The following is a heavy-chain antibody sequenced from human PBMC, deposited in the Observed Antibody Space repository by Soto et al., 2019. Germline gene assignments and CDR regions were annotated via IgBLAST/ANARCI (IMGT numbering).Heavy chain of an antibody. CDR1: GFTFSNAW. V-gene: IGHV3-15*01. D-gene: IGHD6-13*01. J-gene: IGHJ4*02. CDR2: IKSKTGGGTT. CDR3: TTDRHSSSWFDY. Sequence: GGSLRLSCAASGFTFSNAWMSWFRQAPGKGLEWVGRIKSKTGGGTTDYAAPVKGRFTISRDGSKSTLYLQMNSLKTEDTDFYYCTTDRHSSSWFDYWGQGTLVTVSS.